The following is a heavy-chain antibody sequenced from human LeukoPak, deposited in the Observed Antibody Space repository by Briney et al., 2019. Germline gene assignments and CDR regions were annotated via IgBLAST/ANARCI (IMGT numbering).Heavy chain of an antibody. D-gene: IGHD5-12*01. V-gene: IGHV1-69*05. CDR2: IIPIFGTA. J-gene: IGHJ4*02. CDR3: ARGTKTGYTGYDWNY. Sequence: SVKVSCKASGGTFSSYAISWVRQAPGQGLEWMGGIIPIFGTANYAQKFQGRVTITTDESTSTAYMELSGLRSEDTAVYYCARGTKTGYTGYDWNYWGQGSLVTVSS. CDR1: GGTFSSYA.